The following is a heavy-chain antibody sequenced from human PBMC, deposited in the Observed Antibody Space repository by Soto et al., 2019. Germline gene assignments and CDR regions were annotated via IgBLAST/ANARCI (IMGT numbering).Heavy chain of an antibody. CDR1: GYTFTNYG. Sequence: ASVKVSCKASGYTFTNYGISWVRQAPGQGLEWMGWISAYNGNTNYAQKFQGRVTITADKSTSTAYMELSSLRSEDTAVYYCARGPAMVRGVISQAQLDYWGQGTLVTVSS. D-gene: IGHD3-10*01. CDR2: ISAYNGNT. V-gene: IGHV1-18*01. CDR3: ARGPAMVRGVISQAQLDY. J-gene: IGHJ4*02.